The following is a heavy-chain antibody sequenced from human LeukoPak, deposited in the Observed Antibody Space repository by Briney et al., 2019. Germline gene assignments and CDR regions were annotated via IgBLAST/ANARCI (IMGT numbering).Heavy chain of an antibody. J-gene: IGHJ4*02. V-gene: IGHV3-7*05. Sequence: GGSLRLSCAASGVTFPSSWMSWVRQAPGKGLEWVAHVSPDGSVKAYVDSVRGRFAISRDNAENSLFLQINSLRAEDTAVYYCAKDLGWLQFDYWGQGDLVTVSS. D-gene: IGHD5-24*01. CDR1: GVTFPSSW. CDR3: AKDLGWLQFDY. CDR2: VSPDGSVK.